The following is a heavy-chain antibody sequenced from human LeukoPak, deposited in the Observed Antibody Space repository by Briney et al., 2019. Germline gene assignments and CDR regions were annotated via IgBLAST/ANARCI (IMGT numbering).Heavy chain of an antibody. Sequence: TGGSLRLSCAASGFTFSTYAVTWVRQAPGKGLEWVSAITGSGGATYYADSVKGRFTISRDNSKNTLYLQMNSLRAEDTAVYYCAKRLGGIAGLNDYWGQGTLVTVSS. D-gene: IGHD6-13*01. CDR2: ITGSGGAT. J-gene: IGHJ4*02. CDR1: GFTFSTYA. V-gene: IGHV3-23*01. CDR3: AKRLGGIAGLNDY.